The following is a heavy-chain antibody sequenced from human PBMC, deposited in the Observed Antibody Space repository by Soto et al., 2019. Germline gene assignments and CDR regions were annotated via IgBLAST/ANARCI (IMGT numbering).Heavy chain of an antibody. Sequence: EVQLVESGGGLVKPGGSLTLSCAASGFTFSISTMNWVRQAPGKRLEWVSSISSGTTYFYYADSVKGRFSISGDNAKHSLYLQMNSLRVEDRAVYYCARGDGTGLHSSGSSPRFWGQGTLVTVSS. CDR2: ISSGTTYF. V-gene: IGHV3-21*01. CDR3: ARGDGTGLHSSGSSPRF. CDR1: GFTFSIST. D-gene: IGHD6-25*01. J-gene: IGHJ4*02.